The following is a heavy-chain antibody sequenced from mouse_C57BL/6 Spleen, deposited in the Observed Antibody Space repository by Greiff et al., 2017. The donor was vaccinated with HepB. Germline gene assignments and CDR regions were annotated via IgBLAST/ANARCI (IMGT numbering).Heavy chain of an antibody. D-gene: IGHD1-1*01. V-gene: IGHV1-7*01. CDR2: INPSSGYT. CDR3: AGSSITTVVADWYFDV. Sequence: QVQLQQSGAELAKPGASVKLSCKASGYTFTSYWMHWVKQRPGQGLEWIGYINPSSGYTKYNQKFKDKATLTADKSSSTAYMQLSSLTYEDSAVYYCAGSSITTVVADWYFDVWGTGTTVTVSS. J-gene: IGHJ1*03. CDR1: GYTFTSYW.